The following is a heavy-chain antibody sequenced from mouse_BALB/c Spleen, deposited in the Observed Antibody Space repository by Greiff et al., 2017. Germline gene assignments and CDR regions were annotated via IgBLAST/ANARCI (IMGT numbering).Heavy chain of an antibody. Sequence: EVKLMESGGGLVQPGGSLKLSCAASGFTFSSYGMSWVRQTPDKRLELVATINSNGGSTYYPDSVKGRFTISRDNAKNTLYLQMSSLKSEDTAMYYCARVELTPFAYWGQGTLVTVSA. D-gene: IGHD1-1*01. CDR1: GFTFSSYG. CDR3: ARVELTPFAY. V-gene: IGHV5-6-3*01. J-gene: IGHJ3*01. CDR2: INSNGGST.